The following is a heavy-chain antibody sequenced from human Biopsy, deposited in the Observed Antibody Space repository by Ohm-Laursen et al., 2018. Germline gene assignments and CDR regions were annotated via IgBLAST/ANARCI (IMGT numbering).Heavy chain of an antibody. V-gene: IGHV3-74*01. CDR2: LDSDGNFI. CDR1: GFAFRSSW. CDR3: GRSIHLGY. D-gene: IGHD6-6*01. J-gene: IGHJ4*02. Sequence: SLRLSCAASGFAFRSSWMYWVRPGPGKGLAWVSRLDSDGNFINYADSVKGRVTISRDNAKNTLHLQMNGLRAEDTDVYYCGRSIHLGYWGRGTLVTVSS.